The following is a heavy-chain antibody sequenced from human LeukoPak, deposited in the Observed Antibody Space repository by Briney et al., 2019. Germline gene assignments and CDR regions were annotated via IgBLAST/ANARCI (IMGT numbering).Heavy chain of an antibody. D-gene: IGHD2-15*01. CDR1: GYSVSSGYH. Sequence: SETLSLTCAVSGYSVSSGYHWGWIRQSPGKGLEWIGCIFHSGNTYYNPSLKSRVTISVDTSMNQFSLKLTSLTAADTAVYYCARTLYCIGATATCYSPELFDSWGQGTLVTVSS. CDR3: ARTLYCIGATATCYSPELFDS. CDR2: IFHSGNT. V-gene: IGHV4-38-2*01. J-gene: IGHJ4*02.